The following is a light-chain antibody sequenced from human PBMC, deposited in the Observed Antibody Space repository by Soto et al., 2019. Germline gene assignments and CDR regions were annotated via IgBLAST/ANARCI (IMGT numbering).Light chain of an antibody. J-gene: IGKJ1*01. CDR3: QQSYSTPWT. CDR2: AAS. V-gene: IGKV1-39*01. Sequence: DIQRNRAPSSLFESVGDRGTITCRASQSISIYLNWDQQKPGNAPKLLIYAASSLQSGVPSRFSGSGSGTDFTLTISSLQPEDFATYYCQQSYSTPWTSGQGTKVDIK. CDR1: QSISIY.